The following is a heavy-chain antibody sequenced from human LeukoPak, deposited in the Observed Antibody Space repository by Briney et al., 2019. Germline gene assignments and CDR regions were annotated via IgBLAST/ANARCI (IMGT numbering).Heavy chain of an antibody. Sequence: PSETLSLTCTVSGGSMSSYYWGWIRQPPGKGLEWIGYIYYSGSTNYNPSLKSRVTISVDTSKNQFSLKLSSVTAADTAVYYCARGSSLANWFEPWGQGTLVTVSS. CDR2: IYYSGST. D-gene: IGHD5/OR15-5a*01. CDR1: GGSMSSYY. J-gene: IGHJ5*02. CDR3: ARGSSLANWFEP. V-gene: IGHV4-59*01.